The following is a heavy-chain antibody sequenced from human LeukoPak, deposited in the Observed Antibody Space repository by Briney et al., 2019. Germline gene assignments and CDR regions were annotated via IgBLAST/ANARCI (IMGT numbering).Heavy chain of an antibody. Sequence: SQTLSLTCAVSGGSISSGGYSWSWIRQPPGKGLEWIGYIYHSGSTYYNPSLKSRVTISVDRSKNQFSLKLSSVTAADTAVYYCARVTRRGYYYYGMDVWGQGTTVTVSS. J-gene: IGHJ6*02. CDR2: IYHSGST. V-gene: IGHV4-30-2*01. CDR3: ARVTRRGYYYYGMDV. CDR1: GGSISSGGYS. D-gene: IGHD3-10*01.